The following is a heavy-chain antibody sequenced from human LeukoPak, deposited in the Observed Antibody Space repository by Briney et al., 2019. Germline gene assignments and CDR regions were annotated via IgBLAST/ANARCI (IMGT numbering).Heavy chain of an antibody. CDR1: GFTFSSYA. J-gene: IGHJ4*02. CDR2: ISYDGSNK. D-gene: IGHD6-19*01. V-gene: IGHV3-30-3*01. Sequence: PGGSLRLSCAASGFTFSSYAMHWVRQAPGKGLEWVAVISYDGSNKYYADSVKGRFTISRDNSENTLYLQMNSLRAEDTAVYYCAREDSSGWYSFDYWGQGTLVTVSS. CDR3: AREDSSGWYSFDY.